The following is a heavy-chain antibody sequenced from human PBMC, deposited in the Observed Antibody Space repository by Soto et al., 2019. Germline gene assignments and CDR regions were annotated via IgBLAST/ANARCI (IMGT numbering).Heavy chain of an antibody. Sequence: GAAVKVSCKACGGTFSSYAISWVRQAPGQGLEWMGGIIPIFGTANYAQKFQGRVTITADESTSTAYMELSSLRSEDTAVYYCAAAPLGGGNSPGAFDIWGQGTMVTVSS. CDR1: GGTFSSYA. D-gene: IGHD2-21*02. CDR2: IIPIFGTA. CDR3: AAAPLGGGNSPGAFDI. J-gene: IGHJ3*02. V-gene: IGHV1-69*13.